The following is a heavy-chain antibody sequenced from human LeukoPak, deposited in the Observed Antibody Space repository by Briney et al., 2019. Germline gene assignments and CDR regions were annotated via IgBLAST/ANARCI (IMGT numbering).Heavy chain of an antibody. V-gene: IGHV1-18*01. J-gene: IGHJ4*02. CDR3: ARGHRGQWLVLDYFDY. Sequence: ASVKVSCKASGYTFTSYGISWVRQAPGQGLEWMGWISAYNGNTNYAQKLQGRVTMTTDTSTSTAYMELRSLRSDDTAVYYCARGHRGQWLVLDYFDYWGQGTLVTASS. CDR2: ISAYNGNT. CDR1: GYTFTSYG. D-gene: IGHD6-19*01.